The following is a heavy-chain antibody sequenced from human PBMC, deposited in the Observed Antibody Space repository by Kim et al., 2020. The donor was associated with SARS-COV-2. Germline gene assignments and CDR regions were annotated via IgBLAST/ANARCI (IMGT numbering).Heavy chain of an antibody. V-gene: IGHV1-24*01. Sequence: ASVKVSCKVSGHTLTELYMYWVRQAPGKGLEWMGTFDPEEGETIYAQKLQGRFTMTEDTSTDTAYMELRSLTFEDTAVYYCATISEVDSSWEPSGDWGQGTLVTVSS. CDR2: FDPEEGET. CDR3: ATISEVDSSWEPSGD. J-gene: IGHJ4*02. CDR1: GHTLTELY. D-gene: IGHD1-26*01.